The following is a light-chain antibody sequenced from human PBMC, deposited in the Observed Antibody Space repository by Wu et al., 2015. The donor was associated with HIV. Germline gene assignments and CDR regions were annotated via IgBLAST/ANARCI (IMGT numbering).Light chain of an antibody. CDR1: QGVSSN. CDR3: QQYNEWPPFT. Sequence: DIVMTQSPATLSVSPGERATLSCRASQGVSSNLAWYQQKPGEAPRLLIYGASTRATGIPARFSGSGSGTEFTLTISSLQSEDFAVYYCQQYNEWPPFTFGPGTKVDIK. CDR2: GAS. J-gene: IGKJ3*01. V-gene: IGKV3-15*01.